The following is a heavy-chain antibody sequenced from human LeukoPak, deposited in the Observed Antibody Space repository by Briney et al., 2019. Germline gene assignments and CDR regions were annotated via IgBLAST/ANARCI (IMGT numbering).Heavy chain of an antibody. J-gene: IGHJ5*02. CDR3: AAVSPVWFGELLLDP. CDR2: IVVGSGNT. CDR1: GFTFTSSA. V-gene: IGHV1-58*02. D-gene: IGHD3-10*01. Sequence: SVKVSCKASGFTFTSSAMQWVRQARGQRLEWIGWIVVGSGNTNYAQKFQERVTITRDMSTSTAYMELSSLRSEDTAVYYCAAVSPVWFGELLLDPWGQGTLVTVSS.